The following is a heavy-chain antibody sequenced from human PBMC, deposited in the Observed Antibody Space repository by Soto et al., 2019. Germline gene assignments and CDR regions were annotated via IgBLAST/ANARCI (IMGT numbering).Heavy chain of an antibody. D-gene: IGHD5-18*01. CDR3: ARTQVDTAMVPFDY. CDR1: GGSFSGYY. J-gene: IGHJ4*02. Sequence: PSETLSLTCAVYGGSFSGYYWSWIRQPPGKGLEWIGYIYYSGSTNYNPSLKSRVTISVDTSKNQFSLKLSSVTAADTAVYYCARTQVDTAMVPFDYWGQGTLVTVSS. CDR2: IYYSGST. V-gene: IGHV4-34*09.